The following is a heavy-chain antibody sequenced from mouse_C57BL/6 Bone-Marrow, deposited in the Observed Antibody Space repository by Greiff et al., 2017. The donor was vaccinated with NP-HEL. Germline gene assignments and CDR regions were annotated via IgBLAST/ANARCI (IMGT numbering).Heavy chain of an antibody. V-gene: IGHV14-3*01. CDR1: GFNIKNIY. J-gene: IGHJ2*01. CDR2: IDPANGNT. Sequence: VQLKESVAELVRPGASVKLSCTASGFNIKNIYMHWVKQRPEQGLEWIGRIDPANGNTKYAPKFQGKATITADTSSNTAYLQLSSLTSEDTAIYYCASYYFDYWGQGTTLTVSS. CDR3: ASYYFDY.